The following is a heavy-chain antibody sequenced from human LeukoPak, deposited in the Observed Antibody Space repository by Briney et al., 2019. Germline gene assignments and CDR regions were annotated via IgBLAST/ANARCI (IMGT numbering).Heavy chain of an antibody. V-gene: IGHV4-38-2*02. CDR1: GYSISSGYY. CDR3: AREADTAFDP. J-gene: IGHJ5*02. Sequence: SETLSLTCPVSGYSISSGYYWGWIRQPPGKGLEWIGSIYHSGSTYYNPSLKSRVTISVDTSKNQFSLKLSSVTAADTAVYYCAREADTAFDPWGQGTLVTVSS. CDR2: IYHSGST. D-gene: IGHD5-18*01.